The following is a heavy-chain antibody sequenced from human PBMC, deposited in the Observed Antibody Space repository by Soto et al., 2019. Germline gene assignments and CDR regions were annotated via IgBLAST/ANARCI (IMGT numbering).Heavy chain of an antibody. J-gene: IGHJ6*03. CDR3: ARDGVYDILTGYYSSYYMDV. V-gene: IGHV3-74*01. CDR1: GFTFSSYW. CDR2: INSDGSTT. Sequence: PGWSLRLSCAASGFTFSSYWMHWVRQAPGKGLVWVSRINSDGSTTNYADSVKGRFTISRDNAKNTLYLQMNSLRAEDTAVYYCARDGVYDILTGYYSSYYMDVWGKGTTVTVSS. D-gene: IGHD3-9*01.